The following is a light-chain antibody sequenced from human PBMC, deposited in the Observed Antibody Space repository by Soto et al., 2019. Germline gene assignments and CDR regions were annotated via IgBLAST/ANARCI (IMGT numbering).Light chain of an antibody. CDR3: MPPICFPIT. V-gene: IGKV1-12*01. Sequence: DIQMTQSPSSVSASVGDRVTITCRASQGISSWLAWYQQKPGKAPKLLIYAASSLQSGVPSRFSGSGFGTDFTFTIISLQRAVFATYSCMPPICFPITFGGGTKVEIK. CDR1: QGISSW. CDR2: AAS. J-gene: IGKJ4*01.